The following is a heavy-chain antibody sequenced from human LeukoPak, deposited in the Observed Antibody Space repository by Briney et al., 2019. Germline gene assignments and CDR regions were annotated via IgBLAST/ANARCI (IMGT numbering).Heavy chain of an antibody. CDR3: ARSPDYDSSGYYLNWFDP. J-gene: IGHJ5*02. CDR2: ISAYNGNT. D-gene: IGHD3-22*01. Sequence: ASVKVSCKASGYTFTSYGISWVRQAPGQGLEWVGWISAYNGNTNYAQKLQGRVTMTTDTSTSTAYMELRSLRSDDTAVYYCARSPDYDSSGYYLNWFDPWGQGTLVTVSS. V-gene: IGHV1-18*01. CDR1: GYTFTSYG.